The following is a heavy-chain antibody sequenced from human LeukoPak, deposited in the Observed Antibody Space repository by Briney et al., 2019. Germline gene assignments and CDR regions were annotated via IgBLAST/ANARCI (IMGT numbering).Heavy chain of an antibody. CDR3: AREGDTVGAYYGMDV. V-gene: IGHV4-30-4*01. Sequence: SETLSLTCTVSGGSFSSGDYYWSWIRQPPGKGLEWIGYIYYSGSTYYNPSLKSRVTISVDTSKNQFSLKLSSVTAADTAVYYCAREGDTVGAYYGMDVWGKGTTVTVSS. CDR1: GGSFSSGDYY. D-gene: IGHD1-26*01. CDR2: IYYSGST. J-gene: IGHJ6*04.